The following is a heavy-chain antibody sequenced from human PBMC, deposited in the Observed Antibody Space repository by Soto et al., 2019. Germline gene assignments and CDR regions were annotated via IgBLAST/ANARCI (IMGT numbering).Heavy chain of an antibody. V-gene: IGHV1-69*04. J-gene: IGHJ6*02. CDR2: IIPILGIA. CDR3: ARDVQQQLVSHYYYYGMDV. Sequence: SVKVSCKASGGTFSSYTISWVRQAPGQGLEWMGRIIPILGIANYAQKFQGRVTITADKSTSTAYMELSSLSSEDTAVYYCARDVQQQLVSHYYYYGMDVWGQGTTVTVSS. D-gene: IGHD6-13*01. CDR1: GGTFSSYT.